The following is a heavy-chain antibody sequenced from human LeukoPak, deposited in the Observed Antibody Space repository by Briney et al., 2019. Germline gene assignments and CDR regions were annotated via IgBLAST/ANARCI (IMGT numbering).Heavy chain of an antibody. CDR3: ARAQYYYNSDDDAFDI. Sequence: PSETLSLTCTVSGGSISSYYWSWIRQPPGKGLEWIGYVYYSGSTNYNPSLKSRVTISIDTSKNQFSLRLNSVTAADTAVYYCARAQYYYNSDDDAFDIWGQGTMVTVSS. CDR1: GGSISSYY. V-gene: IGHV4-59*01. D-gene: IGHD3-10*01. J-gene: IGHJ3*02. CDR2: VYYSGST.